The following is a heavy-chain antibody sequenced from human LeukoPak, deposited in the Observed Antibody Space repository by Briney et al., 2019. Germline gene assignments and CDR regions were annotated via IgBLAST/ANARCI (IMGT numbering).Heavy chain of an antibody. CDR3: AKFQWKGGAFDI. CDR2: ISSSSSYI. Sequence: GGSLRLSCAASGFTFSSYSMNWVRQAPGKGLEWVSSISSSSSYIYYADSVKGRFTISRDNSKNTLYLQMNSLRAEDTAVYYCAKFQWKGGAFDIWGQGTMVTVSS. CDR1: GFTFSSYS. D-gene: IGHD6-19*01. V-gene: IGHV3-21*04. J-gene: IGHJ3*02.